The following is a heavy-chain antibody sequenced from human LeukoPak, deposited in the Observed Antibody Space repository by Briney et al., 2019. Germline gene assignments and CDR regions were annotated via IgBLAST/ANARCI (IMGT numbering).Heavy chain of an antibody. D-gene: IGHD1-26*01. V-gene: IGHV3-66*02. CDR1: GFTVSSNY. J-gene: IGHJ4*02. CDR3: ANQVPTFSGSYWLRN. CDR2: IYSGGST. Sequence: GGSLRLSCAASGFTVSSNYMSWVRQAPGKGLEWVSVIYSGGSTYYADSVKGRFTISRDNSKNTLYLQMNSLRAEDTAVYYCANQVPTFSGSYWLRNWGQGTLVTVSS.